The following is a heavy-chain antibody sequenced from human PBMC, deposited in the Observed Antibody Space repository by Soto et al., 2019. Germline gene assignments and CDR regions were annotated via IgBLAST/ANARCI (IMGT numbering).Heavy chain of an antibody. Sequence: ASVKVSCKASGGTFSSYAISWVRQAPGQGLEWMGGIIPIFGTANYAQKFQGRVTITADESTSTAYMELSSLRSEDTAVYYCARDYYDSSGRGYYFDYWGQGTLVTVSS. V-gene: IGHV1-69*13. CDR2: IIPIFGTA. J-gene: IGHJ4*02. CDR3: ARDYYDSSGRGYYFDY. D-gene: IGHD3-22*01. CDR1: GGTFSSYA.